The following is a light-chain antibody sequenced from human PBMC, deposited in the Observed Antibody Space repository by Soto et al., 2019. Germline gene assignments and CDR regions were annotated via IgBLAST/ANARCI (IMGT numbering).Light chain of an antibody. CDR1: SSDVGTYDL. CDR3: CSYACSSSATWV. V-gene: IGLV2-23*01. J-gene: IGLJ3*02. CDR2: EGN. Sequence: QSALTQPASVSGSPGQSITISCTGTSSDVGTYDLVSWYQQHPGKAPKLMMYEGNKRPSGVSNRFSGSKSGNTVSLTISGLQAEDEADYYCCSYACSSSATWVFGGGTKVTVL.